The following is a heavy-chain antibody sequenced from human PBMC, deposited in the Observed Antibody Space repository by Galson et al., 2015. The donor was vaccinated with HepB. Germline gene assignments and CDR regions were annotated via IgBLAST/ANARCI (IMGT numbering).Heavy chain of an antibody. CDR2: IDTNTGNP. J-gene: IGHJ5*01. D-gene: IGHD3-10*01. CDR3: ARSPQSGSYHNGWFDS. V-gene: IGHV7-4-1*02. CDR1: GYIFTDYG. Sequence: SVKVSCKASGYIFTDYGINWVRQAPGHGLEWMAWIDTNTGNPMYARGFTGRFVFSLYTSVSTAYLQISNLKAEDTAVYYCARSPQSGSYHNGWFDSWGQGTLVTVSP.